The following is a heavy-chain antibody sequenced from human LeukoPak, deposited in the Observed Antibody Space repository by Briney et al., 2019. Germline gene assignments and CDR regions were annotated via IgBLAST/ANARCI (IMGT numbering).Heavy chain of an antibody. CDR3: ARHPSSGWSHYNWFDP. Sequence: SETLSLTCTVSGGSISSTTYYWVWIRQPPGKGLEWIGSIYHSGSTYYNPSLKSRVTISVDTSKNQFSLKLSSVTAADTAVYYCARHPSSGWSHYNWFDPWGQGTLVTVSS. J-gene: IGHJ5*02. CDR1: GGSISSTTYY. V-gene: IGHV4-39*01. D-gene: IGHD6-19*01. CDR2: IYHSGST.